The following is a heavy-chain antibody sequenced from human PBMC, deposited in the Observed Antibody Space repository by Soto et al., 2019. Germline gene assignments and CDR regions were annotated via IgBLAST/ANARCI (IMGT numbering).Heavy chain of an antibody. V-gene: IGHV4-34*01. CDR2: INHSGST. Sequence: SETLSLTCAVYGGSFSGYYWSWIRQPPGKGLEWIGEINHSGSTNYNPSLKSRVTISVDTSKNQFSLKLSSVTAADTAVYYCASRDYYDLSYYFDYWGQGTLVTVSS. CDR1: GGSFSGYY. D-gene: IGHD3-22*01. CDR3: ASRDYYDLSYYFDY. J-gene: IGHJ4*02.